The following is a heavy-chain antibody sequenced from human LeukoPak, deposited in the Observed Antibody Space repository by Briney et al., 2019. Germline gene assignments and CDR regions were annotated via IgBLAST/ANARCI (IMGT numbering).Heavy chain of an antibody. CDR2: FDPEDGET. J-gene: IGHJ4*02. Sequence: ASVTVSCKVSGYTLTELSMHWVRQAPGKGLEWMGGFDPEDGETIYAQKFQGRVTMTEDTSTDTAYMELSSLRSEDTAVYYCATGLGSGYDYYFDHWGQGTLVTVSS. V-gene: IGHV1-24*01. CDR3: ATGLGSGYDYYFDH. D-gene: IGHD5-12*01. CDR1: GYTLTELS.